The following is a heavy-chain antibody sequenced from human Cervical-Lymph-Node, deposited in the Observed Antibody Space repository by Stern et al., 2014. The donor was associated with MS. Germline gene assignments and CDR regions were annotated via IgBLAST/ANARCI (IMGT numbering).Heavy chain of an antibody. Sequence: QVQLVQSGAEVRKPGASVRLSCKASGYIFTSDAINWVRQASGHGLEWMGWMNPDSGDTGFEQKFRGRVTMTRDISTSTAYMELSSLTSEDTAVYYCTKGWGRWGQGTQVTVSS. CDR2: MNPDSGDT. CDR1: GYIFTSDA. J-gene: IGHJ1*01. V-gene: IGHV1-8*01. CDR3: TKGWGR. D-gene: IGHD7-27*01.